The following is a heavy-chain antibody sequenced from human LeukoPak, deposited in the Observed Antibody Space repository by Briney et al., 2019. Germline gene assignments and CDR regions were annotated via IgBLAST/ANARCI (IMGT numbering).Heavy chain of an antibody. Sequence: GGSLRLSCAASGFTFDDYAMHWVRQAPGKGLEWVSGISWNSGSIGYADSVKGRFTISRDNAKNSLYPQMNSLRAEDTALYYCAEDSQLLYPGFDGMDVWGQGTTVTVSS. CDR3: AEDSQLLYPGFDGMDV. CDR1: GFTFDDYA. D-gene: IGHD2-2*02. V-gene: IGHV3-9*01. CDR2: ISWNSGSI. J-gene: IGHJ6*02.